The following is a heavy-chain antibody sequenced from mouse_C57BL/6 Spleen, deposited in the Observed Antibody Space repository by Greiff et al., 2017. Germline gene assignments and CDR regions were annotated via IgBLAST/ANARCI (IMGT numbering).Heavy chain of an antibody. CDR1: GYSITSCYY. Sequence: VQLLQSGPGLVKPSQSLSLTCSVTGYSITSCYYWNWLRQFPGNKLEWMGYISYDGSNNYNPSLKNRISITRDKTKNPFFLKLNAVTTEDTATYYCARGGLENDMDYWGQGTSVTVSS. J-gene: IGHJ4*01. V-gene: IGHV3-6*01. CDR3: ARGGLENDMDY. CDR2: ISYDGSN. D-gene: IGHD2-10*02.